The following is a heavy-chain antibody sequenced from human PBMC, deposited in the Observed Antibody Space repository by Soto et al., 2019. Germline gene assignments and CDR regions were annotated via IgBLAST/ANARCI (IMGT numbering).Heavy chain of an antibody. Sequence: ASVEVSCKTSGYSFARYGVSWVRQAPGQGLEWLGWISGFNGKTEYSQTLRDRVTLTTDTSTGTAYLELRRLKSDDTAIYYCASDRNYFGPAGANWFDLWGKGAFVTVSS. CDR2: ISGFNGKT. V-gene: IGHV1-18*01. D-gene: IGHD3-9*01. CDR1: GYSFARYG. CDR3: ASDRNYFGPAGANWFDL. J-gene: IGHJ5*02.